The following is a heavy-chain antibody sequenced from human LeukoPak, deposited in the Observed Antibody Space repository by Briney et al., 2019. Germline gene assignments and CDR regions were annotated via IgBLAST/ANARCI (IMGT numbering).Heavy chain of an antibody. CDR1: GYTLTELS. Sequence: ASVKVSCKVSGYTLTELSMHWVRQAPGKGLEWMGGFDPEDGETIYAQKFRGRVTMTEDTSTDTAYMELSSLRSEDTAVYYCATDPLRLGELSSLWGQGTLVTVSS. CDR3: ATDPLRLGELSSL. J-gene: IGHJ4*02. V-gene: IGHV1-24*01. D-gene: IGHD3-16*02. CDR2: FDPEDGET.